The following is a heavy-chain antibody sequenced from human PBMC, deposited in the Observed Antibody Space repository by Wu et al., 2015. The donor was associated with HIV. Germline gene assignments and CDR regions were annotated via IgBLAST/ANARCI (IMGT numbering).Heavy chain of an antibody. J-gene: IGHJ5*02. CDR1: GYTFTGYY. CDR3: AREPAQYGDYGSVRGSLVGTYVVPTP. D-gene: IGHD4-17*01. V-gene: IGHV1-2*02. Sequence: QVQLVQSGAEVKKPGSSVKVSCKASGYTFTGYYMHWVRQAPGQGLEWMGWINPNSGGTNYAQKFQGRVTMTRDTSISTAYMELSRLRSDDTAVYYCAREPAQYGDYGSVRGSLVGTYVVPTPWGQGTLVHRLL. CDR2: INPNSGGT.